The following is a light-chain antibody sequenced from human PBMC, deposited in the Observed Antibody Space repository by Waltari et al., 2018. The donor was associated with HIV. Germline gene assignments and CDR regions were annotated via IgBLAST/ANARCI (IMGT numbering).Light chain of an antibody. J-gene: IGLJ1*01. CDR1: SSDVGRYNI. CDR2: EVN. V-gene: IGLV2-23*02. Sequence: QSALTQPASVSGSPGQSITISCTGTSSDVGRYNIVRWYQQHPGKAPKVMIYEVNKRPSGVSNRFSGSKSGNTASLTISGLQAEDEAEYYCCSHAGSSIYFVFGTGTKVTVL. CDR3: CSHAGSSIYFV.